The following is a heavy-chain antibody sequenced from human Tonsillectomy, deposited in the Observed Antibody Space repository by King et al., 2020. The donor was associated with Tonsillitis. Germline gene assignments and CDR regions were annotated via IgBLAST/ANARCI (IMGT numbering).Heavy chain of an antibody. CDR1: GFTFSSYG. Sequence: VQLVESGGGVVQPGRSLRLSCAASGFTFSSYGMHWVRQAPGKGLEWVAVISYDGSNKYYADSVKVRFTISRDNSKNTLYLQMNSLRAEDTAVYYCAKDRGVPYYYDSSGYNDYWGQGTLVTVSS. CDR2: ISYDGSNK. J-gene: IGHJ4*02. CDR3: AKDRGVPYYYDSSGYNDY. V-gene: IGHV3-30*18. D-gene: IGHD3-22*01.